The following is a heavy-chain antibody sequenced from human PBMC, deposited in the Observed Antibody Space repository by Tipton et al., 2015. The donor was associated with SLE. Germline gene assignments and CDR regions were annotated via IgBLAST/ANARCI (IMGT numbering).Heavy chain of an antibody. D-gene: IGHD1-14*01. J-gene: IGHJ3*02. Sequence: QLVQSGAEVKKPGASVKVSCKASGYTFTGHYLHWVRQAPGQGLEWMGRINPDTGYTDFAQRFQGRVTLTRDTSIDTAYMDLSGLTSDDTAVYYCVRAGFSFDIWGQGTLVTVSS. CDR3: VRAGFSFDI. V-gene: IGHV1-2*06. CDR1: GYTFTGHY. CDR2: INPDTGYT.